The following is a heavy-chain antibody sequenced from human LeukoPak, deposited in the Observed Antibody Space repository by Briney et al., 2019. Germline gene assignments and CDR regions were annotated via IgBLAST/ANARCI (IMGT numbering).Heavy chain of an antibody. CDR1: GFTFSSYA. V-gene: IGHV3-64D*06. D-gene: IGHD6-13*01. CDR3: VKDGIAAASRGVRWFDP. J-gene: IGHJ5*02. Sequence: PGGSLRLSCSASGFTFSSYAMHWVRQAPGKGLEYVSAISSNGGSTYYADSVKGRFTISRDNSKNTLYLQMSSLRAEDTAVYYCVKDGIAAASRGVRWFDPWGQGTLVTVSS. CDR2: ISSNGGST.